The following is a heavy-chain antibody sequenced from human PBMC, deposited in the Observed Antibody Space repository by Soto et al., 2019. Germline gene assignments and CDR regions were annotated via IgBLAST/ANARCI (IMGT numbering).Heavy chain of an antibody. Sequence: QVQLVQSGAEVKKPGASVKVSCKASGYTFTNYGISWVRQAPGNGLEWMGWITTYNGNTNYAQNLQGRVTMTTDTSTSTAYMELSSLRSYDTAVYYCARIPNERGGWFDPWGQGTLVTVSS. D-gene: IGHD2-8*01. CDR2: ITTYNGNT. J-gene: IGHJ5*02. CDR3: ARIPNERGGWFDP. V-gene: IGHV1-18*01. CDR1: GYTFTNYG.